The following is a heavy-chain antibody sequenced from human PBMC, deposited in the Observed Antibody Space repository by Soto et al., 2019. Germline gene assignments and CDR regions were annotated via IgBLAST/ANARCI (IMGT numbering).Heavy chain of an antibody. CDR3: ARHAYYYDS. Sequence: GGSLRLSCAASGFTFSSYGMHWVRQAPGKGLEWVAVISYDGSNKYYADSVKGRFTISRDNSKNTLYLQMNSLRAEDTAVYYCARHAYYYDSWGQGTLVTVSS. CDR2: ISYDGSNK. J-gene: IGHJ4*02. D-gene: IGHD3-22*01. V-gene: IGHV3-30*03. CDR1: GFTFSSYG.